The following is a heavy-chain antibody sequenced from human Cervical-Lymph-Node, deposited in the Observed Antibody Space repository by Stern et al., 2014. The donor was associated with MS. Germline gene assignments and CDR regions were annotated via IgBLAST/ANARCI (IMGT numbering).Heavy chain of an antibody. CDR2: INRDGTTI. Sequence: VQLVESGGGLVQPGGSLRLSCVASGFTFRNYWMHWVRQGPGKGLMWVARINRDGTTITHADSVKGRFTISRDNAKNTLYLQMNSLRVEDTAVYYCTKDTYGPEDYWGQGTSVTVSS. V-gene: IGHV3-74*02. J-gene: IGHJ4*02. D-gene: IGHD3-10*01. CDR1: GFTFRNYW. CDR3: TKDTYGPEDY.